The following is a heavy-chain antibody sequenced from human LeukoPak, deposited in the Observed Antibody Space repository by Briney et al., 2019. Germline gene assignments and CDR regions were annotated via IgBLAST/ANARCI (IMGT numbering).Heavy chain of an antibody. D-gene: IGHD2-2*01. CDR2: IYPGDSDT. CDR1: GYSFTSYW. Sequence: GESLKISCKGSGYSFTSYWIGWVRQMPGKGLEWMGIIYPGDSDTRYSPSFQGQVTISADKSISTAYLQWSSLKASDTAMYYCARATVPAVFRGWFDPWGQGTLVNVSS. J-gene: IGHJ5*02. CDR3: ARATVPAVFRGWFDP. V-gene: IGHV5-51*01.